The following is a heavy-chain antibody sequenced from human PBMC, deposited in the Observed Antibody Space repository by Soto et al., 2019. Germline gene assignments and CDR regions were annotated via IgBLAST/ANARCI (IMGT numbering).Heavy chain of an antibody. CDR3: AKDSVHNLYRTSSLEDCFGP. D-gene: IGHD6-6*01. CDR2: ISGTGVNT. Sequence: GGSLRLSCEASGFIFSSYAITWVRQAPGKGLEWVSTISGTGVNTYYADSVKGRFTVSRDNSKDTVWLQMNSLRAADSSVYYCAKDSVHNLYRTSSLEDCFGPWGQGTLVTVSS. CDR1: GFIFSSYA. J-gene: IGHJ5*02. V-gene: IGHV3-23*01.